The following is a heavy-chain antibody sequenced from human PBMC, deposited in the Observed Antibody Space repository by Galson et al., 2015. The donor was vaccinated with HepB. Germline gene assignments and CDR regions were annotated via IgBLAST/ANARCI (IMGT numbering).Heavy chain of an antibody. D-gene: IGHD6-19*01. CDR1: GFTFSSYW. Sequence: SLRLSCAASGFTFSSYWMSWVRQAPGKGLEWVANIKQDGSEKYYVDSVKGRFTISRDNAKNSLYLQMNSLRAEDTAVYYCARDQGEYSSGFLRIFDYWGQGTLVTVSS. CDR2: IKQDGSEK. J-gene: IGHJ4*02. V-gene: IGHV3-7*03. CDR3: ARDQGEYSSGFLRIFDY.